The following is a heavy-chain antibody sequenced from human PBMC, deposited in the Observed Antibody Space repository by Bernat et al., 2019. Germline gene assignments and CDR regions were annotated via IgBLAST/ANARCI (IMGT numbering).Heavy chain of an antibody. CDR3: VKGPDGYGTY. CDR1: GFTFSSYG. CDR2: ISYDGSNK. D-gene: IGHD5-24*01. V-gene: IGHV3-30*18. J-gene: IGHJ4*02. Sequence: QVQLVESGGGVVQPGRSLRLSCAASGFTFSSYGMHWVRQAPGKGLVWVAVISYDGSNKYYADSVKGRFTISRDNCKNTLDLQMNSLRAEDTAVYYCVKGPDGYGTYWGQGTLVTVSS.